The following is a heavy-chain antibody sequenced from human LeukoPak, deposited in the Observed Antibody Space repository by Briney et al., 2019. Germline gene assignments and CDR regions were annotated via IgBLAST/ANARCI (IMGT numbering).Heavy chain of an antibody. CDR3: AREGGPNYSGYPFDY. CDR2: ISAYNGNT. V-gene: IGHV1-18*01. CDR1: GGTFSGYA. J-gene: IGHJ4*02. D-gene: IGHD5-12*01. Sequence: GSSVKVSCKASGGTFSGYAISWVRQAPGQGLEWMGWISAYNGNTNYAQKLQGRVTMTTDTSASTAYMELRSLRSDDTAVYYCAREGGPNYSGYPFDYWGQGTLVTVSS.